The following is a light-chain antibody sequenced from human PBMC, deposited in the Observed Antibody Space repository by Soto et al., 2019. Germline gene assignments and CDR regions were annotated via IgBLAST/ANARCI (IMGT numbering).Light chain of an antibody. CDR3: QQYCTTPRT. Sequence: DIVMTQSPDSLAVSLGERATVNCKSSQSLLYSLDNKNYLTWYQQKPGQSPKLLIYWASTRASGVPDRFSGSGSGTDFTLTISSLQAEDVAVYYCQQYCTTPRTFGQGTKVEIK. V-gene: IGKV4-1*01. CDR2: WAS. J-gene: IGKJ1*01. CDR1: QSLLYSLDNKNY.